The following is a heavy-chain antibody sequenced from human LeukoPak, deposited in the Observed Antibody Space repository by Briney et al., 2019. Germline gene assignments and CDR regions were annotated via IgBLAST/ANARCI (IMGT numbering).Heavy chain of an antibody. CDR3: ARHNKGYSYGYASGYYYYYMDV. CDR2: IYPGDSDT. J-gene: IGHJ6*03. CDR1: GYSFTSYW. D-gene: IGHD5-18*01. V-gene: IGHV5-51*01. Sequence: GESLKISCKGSGYSFTSYWIGWVRQVPGKGLEWMGIIYPGDSDTRYSPSFQGQVTISADKSIRTAYLQWSSLKASDTAMYYCARHNKGYSYGYASGYYYYYMDVWGKGTTVTVSS.